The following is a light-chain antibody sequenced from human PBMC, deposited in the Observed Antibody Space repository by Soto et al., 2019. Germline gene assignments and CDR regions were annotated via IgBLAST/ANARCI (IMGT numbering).Light chain of an antibody. V-gene: IGKV2-28*01. CDR2: VGS. CDR1: QSLLHSDGYNY. Sequence: DIVLTQSPLYLPVTPGEPASISCRSSQSLLHSDGYNYLDWYLQKPGHSPQLLIYVGSDLASGVPERFSGSGSCTVFTLKISRVQAEDIGVYYCMKSLQSPQTFGPGTKVDIK. J-gene: IGKJ3*01. CDR3: MKSLQSPQT.